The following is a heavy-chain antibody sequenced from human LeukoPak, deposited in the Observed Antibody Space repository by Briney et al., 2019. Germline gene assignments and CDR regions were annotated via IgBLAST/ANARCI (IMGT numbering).Heavy chain of an antibody. D-gene: IGHD2-2*01. CDR2: INPNSGGT. J-gene: IGHJ5*02. V-gene: IGHV1-2*04. CDR1: GYTFTRYY. Sequence: ASVKVSCKASGYTFTRYYMHWVRQAPGQGLEWMGWINPNSGGTNYAQKFQGWVTMTRDTSISTAYMELSRLRSDDTAVYYCALVPAAKSWFDPWGQGTLVTVSS. CDR3: ALVPAAKSWFDP.